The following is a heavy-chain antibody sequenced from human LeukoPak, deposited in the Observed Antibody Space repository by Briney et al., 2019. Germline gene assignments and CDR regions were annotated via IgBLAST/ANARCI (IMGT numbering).Heavy chain of an antibody. V-gene: IGHV1-2*02. J-gene: IGHJ6*03. CDR3: ARGLLHRIAAAWYYYMDV. Sequence: GASVKVSCKASGYTFTGYYMHWVRQAPGQGLEWMGWINPNSGGTNYAQKFQGRVTMTRDTSISTAYMELSRLRSDDTAVYYCARGLLHRIAAAWYYYMDVWGKGTTVTVSS. CDR2: INPNSGGT. D-gene: IGHD6-13*01. CDR1: GYTFTGYY.